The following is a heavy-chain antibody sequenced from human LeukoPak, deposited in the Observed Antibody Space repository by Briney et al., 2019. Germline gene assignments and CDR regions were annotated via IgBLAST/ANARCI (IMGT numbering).Heavy chain of an antibody. J-gene: IGHJ4*02. D-gene: IGHD4-17*01. CDR2: IKPDGGTT. CDR1: GFSFNTYW. CDR3: SRGPSTTLTTF. V-gene: IGHV3-7*01. Sequence: GGSLRLSCTASGFSFNTYWMTWVRQAPGKGLEWVANIKPDGGTTNYLDSVKGRFTISRDNAKSSLHLQMNGLTAEDTAVYYCSRGPSTTLTTFWGQGTMVTVSS.